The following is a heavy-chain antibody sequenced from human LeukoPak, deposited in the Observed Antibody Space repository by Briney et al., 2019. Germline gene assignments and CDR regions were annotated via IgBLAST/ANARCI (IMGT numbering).Heavy chain of an antibody. Sequence: ASVKVSCKASGYTFTSYYIHWVRQAPGQGLEWMGIINPSGGSTSYAQKFQGRVTMTRDTSTSTVYMELSGLRSEDTAVYYCARGAGDTYYDSSGYYSSDYWGQGTLVTVSS. CDR1: GYTFTSYY. CDR3: ARGAGDTYYDSSGYYSSDY. V-gene: IGHV1-46*01. CDR2: INPSGGST. D-gene: IGHD3-22*01. J-gene: IGHJ4*02.